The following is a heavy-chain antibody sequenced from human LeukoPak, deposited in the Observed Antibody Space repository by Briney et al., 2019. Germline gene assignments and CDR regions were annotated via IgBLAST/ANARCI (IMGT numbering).Heavy chain of an antibody. D-gene: IGHD2-21*01. V-gene: IGHV1-69*05. J-gene: IGHJ4*02. Sequence: SVKVSCKASGGTFSSYAISWVRQAPGQGLEWVGVIIPILGRTNYARKFQGRVTMTTDEPPTTAYMELTSLTFEDTAMYYCARVSGESSGTSYSNQYFDYWGQGSLVTVSS. CDR1: GGTFSSYA. CDR2: IIPILGRT. CDR3: ARVSGESSGTSYSNQYFDY.